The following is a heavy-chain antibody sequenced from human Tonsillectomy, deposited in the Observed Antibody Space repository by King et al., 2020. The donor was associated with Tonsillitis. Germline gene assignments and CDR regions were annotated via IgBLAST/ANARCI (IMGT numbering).Heavy chain of an antibody. D-gene: IGHD2-2*02. Sequence: HVQLVESGGGVVQPGRSLRLSCAASGFTFSSYGMHWVRQAPGKGLEWVAVISYDGSNKYYADSVKGRFTISRENSKNTLYLQMNSLRAEDTAVYYCAKDSYCSSTSCYNNWFDPWGQGTLVTVSS. J-gene: IGHJ5*02. CDR1: GFTFSSYG. CDR2: ISYDGSNK. V-gene: IGHV3-30*18. CDR3: AKDSYCSSTSCYNNWFDP.